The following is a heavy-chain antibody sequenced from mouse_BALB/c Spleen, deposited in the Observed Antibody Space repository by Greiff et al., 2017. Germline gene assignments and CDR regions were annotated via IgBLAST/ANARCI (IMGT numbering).Heavy chain of an antibody. CDR1: GYTFTSYW. J-gene: IGHJ3*01. CDR3: GRDGSSWFAY. D-gene: IGHD1-1*01. V-gene: IGHV1-7*01. CDR2: INPSTGYT. Sequence: QVQLKESGAELAKPGASVKMSCKASGYTFTSYWMHWVKQRPGQGLEWIGYINPSTGYTEYNQKFKDKATLTADKSSSTAYMQLSSLTSEDSAVYYCGRDGSSWFAYWGQGTLVTVSA.